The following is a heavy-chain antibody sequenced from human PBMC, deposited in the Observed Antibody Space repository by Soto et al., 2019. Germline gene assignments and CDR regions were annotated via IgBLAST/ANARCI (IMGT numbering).Heavy chain of an antibody. Sequence: SGPTLVNPTQTLTLTCTFSGFSLSTSGMCVTWIRQPPGKALEWLARIDWDDDKYYNTSLKTRLTISKDTSKNQVVLTMTSMDPVDTATYYCARIRRYCSGAGCYSTLDFWGQGTLVTVS. J-gene: IGHJ4*02. D-gene: IGHD2-15*01. CDR3: ARIRRYCSGAGCYSTLDF. CDR2: IDWDDDK. CDR1: GFSLSTSGMC. V-gene: IGHV2-70*11.